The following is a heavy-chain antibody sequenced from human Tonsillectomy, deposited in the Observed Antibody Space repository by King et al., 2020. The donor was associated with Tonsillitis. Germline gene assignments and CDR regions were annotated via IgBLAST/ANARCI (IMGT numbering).Heavy chain of an antibody. Sequence: VQLVESGGGVVRPGGSLRLSCAASGFTFDDCAMSWVRQAPGRGLEWVSSINWTGDSIGYADAVKGRFTISRDNAKKSLYLQMNSLRAEDTALYYCARQGDYSNYYFYYYMDVWGSGTTVTVSS. CDR1: GFTFDDCA. V-gene: IGHV3-20*04. J-gene: IGHJ6*03. CDR3: ARQGDYSNYYFYYYMDV. D-gene: IGHD4-11*01. CDR2: INWTGDSI.